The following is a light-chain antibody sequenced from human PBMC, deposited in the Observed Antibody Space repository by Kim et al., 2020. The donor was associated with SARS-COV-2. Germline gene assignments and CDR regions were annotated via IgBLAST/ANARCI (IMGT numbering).Light chain of an antibody. CDR2: RNN. V-gene: IGLV10-54*01. CDR3: SAWDISLNAVV. J-gene: IGLJ3*02. CDR1: NGNVGRQG. Sequence: LTCTGYNGNVGRQGAASLQQHQGHPPKVLSDRNNNRRSGISERFSASRSGNTASLIITGLQSEDEADYYCSAWDISLNAVVFGGGTQLTVL.